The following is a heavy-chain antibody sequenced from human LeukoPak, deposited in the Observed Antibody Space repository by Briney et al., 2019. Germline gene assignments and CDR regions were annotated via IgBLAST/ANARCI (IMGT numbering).Heavy chain of an antibody. D-gene: IGHD3-10*01. CDR3: ASTAGGFGKSD. Sequence: GGSLRLSCAASGLAFSDYWMSWVRQAPGKGLEWVANVKPDGGHQNYVDSVKGRFTISRDNAKNSLYLQMNSLRAEDTAVYYCASTAGGFGKSDWGQGTLVTVSS. J-gene: IGHJ4*02. V-gene: IGHV3-7*01. CDR1: GLAFSDYW. CDR2: VKPDGGHQ.